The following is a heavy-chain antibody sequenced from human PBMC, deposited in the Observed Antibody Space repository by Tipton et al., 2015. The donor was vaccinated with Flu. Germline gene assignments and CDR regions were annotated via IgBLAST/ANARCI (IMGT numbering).Heavy chain of an antibody. CDR3: ARRFWSGYYDY. Sequence: TLSLTCTVSGGSISSYYWSWIQQPPGKGLEWIGYIYYSGSTNYNPSLKSRVTISVDTSKNQFSLKLSSVTAADTAVYYCARRFWSGYYDYWGQGTLVTVSS. J-gene: IGHJ4*02. CDR1: GGSISSYY. CDR2: IYYSGST. V-gene: IGHV4-59*01. D-gene: IGHD3-3*01.